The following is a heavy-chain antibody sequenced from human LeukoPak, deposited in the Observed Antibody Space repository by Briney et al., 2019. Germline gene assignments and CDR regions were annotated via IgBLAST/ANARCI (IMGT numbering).Heavy chain of an antibody. Sequence: PGGSLRLSCAASGFTFSNYGMTWVRQAPGKGLGWVSAISGSGGSTYYADSVKGRFTISRDNSKNTLYLQMNSLRAEDTAVYYCAKSTLIVVITLFDYWGQGTLVTVSS. V-gene: IGHV3-23*01. CDR1: GFTFSNYG. D-gene: IGHD3-22*01. CDR2: ISGSGGST. J-gene: IGHJ4*02. CDR3: AKSTLIVVITLFDY.